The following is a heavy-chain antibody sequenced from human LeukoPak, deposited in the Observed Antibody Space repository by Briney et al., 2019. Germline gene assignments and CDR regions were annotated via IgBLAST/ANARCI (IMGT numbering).Heavy chain of an antibody. CDR1: GGSFSGYY. CDR2: IYYSGST. D-gene: IGHD3-16*02. V-gene: IGHV4-59*01. J-gene: IGHJ6*02. CDR3: ARVSSYYYYAMDV. Sequence: SETLSLTCAVYGGSFSGYYWSWIRQPPGKGLEWIGYIYYSGSTNYNPSLKSRVTISVDTSKNQFSLKLSSVTAADTAVYFCARVSSYYYYAMDVWGQGTAITVSS.